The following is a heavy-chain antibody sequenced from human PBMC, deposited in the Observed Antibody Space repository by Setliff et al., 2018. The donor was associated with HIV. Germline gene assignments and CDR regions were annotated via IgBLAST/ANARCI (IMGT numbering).Heavy chain of an antibody. CDR1: GGTFSNYT. CDR2: SIPNYSVE. J-gene: IGHJ6*04. V-gene: IGHV1-69*10. CDR3: ARGGRWWGPNNPSPHFYHMDL. D-gene: IGHD2-15*01. Sequence: SVKVSCKTSGGTFSNYTINWVRQAPGQGLEWMGGSIPNYSVETQKFRDRVSIYVDQSRRTAYMELRNLRFDDTALYFCARGGRWWGPNNPSPHFYHMDLWGSGTSVTVSS.